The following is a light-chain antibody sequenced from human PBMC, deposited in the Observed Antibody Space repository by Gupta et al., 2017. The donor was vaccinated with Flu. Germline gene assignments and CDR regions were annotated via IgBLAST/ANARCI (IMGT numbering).Light chain of an antibody. CDR2: DND. J-gene: IGLJ2*01. Sequence: QSVLTQPPSVSAAPGQKVTISCSGSSSNIGINHVSWYQLLPGTAPKLLIYDNDKRPSGIPDRFSGSKSGTSATLDITGLQTGDEADYYCGTWDNSLSVVVFGRGTKVAV. CDR1: SSNIGINH. V-gene: IGLV1-51*01. CDR3: GTWDNSLSVVV.